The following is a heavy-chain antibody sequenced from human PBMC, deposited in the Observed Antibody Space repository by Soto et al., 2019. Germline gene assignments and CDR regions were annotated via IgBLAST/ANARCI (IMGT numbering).Heavy chain of an antibody. V-gene: IGHV3-23*01. CDR3: AKDRGGRTFLKWLLVAFDY. CDR1: GFTFNNHA. J-gene: IGHJ4*02. D-gene: IGHD3-3*02. CDR2: ISAGGDAT. Sequence: GGSLRLSCAASGFTFNNHAMSWVRQAPGKGPEWVSSISAGGDATYYADSVKCRFTISRDNSNNTLFLQMNSLRAEDTAVYYCAKDRGGRTFLKWLLVAFDYWGQGSLVTVSS.